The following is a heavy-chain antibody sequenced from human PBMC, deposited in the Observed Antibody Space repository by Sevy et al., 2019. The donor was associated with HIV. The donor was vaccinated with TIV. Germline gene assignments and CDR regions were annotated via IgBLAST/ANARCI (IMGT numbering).Heavy chain of an antibody. CDR3: ARGGIAAADPTDYYYYGMDV. CDR2: ISSSGSTI. V-gene: IGHV3-11*01. J-gene: IGHJ6*02. D-gene: IGHD6-13*01. CDR1: GFTFSDYY. Sequence: GGSLRLSCAASGFTFSDYYMSWIRQAPGKGLEWVSYISSSGSTIYDADSVKGRFTISRDNAKNSLYLQMNSLRAEDTAVYYCARGGIAAADPTDYYYYGMDVWGQGTTVTVSS.